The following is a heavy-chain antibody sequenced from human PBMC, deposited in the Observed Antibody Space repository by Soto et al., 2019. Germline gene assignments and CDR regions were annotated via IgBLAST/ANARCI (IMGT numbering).Heavy chain of an antibody. D-gene: IGHD3-10*01. CDR3: ARVTRVAEGMVRGVMTYYYYYYMDV. CDR2: ISSSGSTI. Sequence: PGGSLRLSCAASGFTFSDYYMSWIRQAPGKGLEWVSYISSSGSTIYYADSVKGRFTISRDNAKNSLYLQMNSLRAEDTAVYYCARVTRVAEGMVRGVMTYYYYYYMDVWGKGTTVTVSS. J-gene: IGHJ6*03. V-gene: IGHV3-11*01. CDR1: GFTFSDYY.